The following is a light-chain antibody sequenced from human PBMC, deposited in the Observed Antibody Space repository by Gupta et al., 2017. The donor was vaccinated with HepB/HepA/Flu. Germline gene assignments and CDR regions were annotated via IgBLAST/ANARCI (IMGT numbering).Light chain of an antibody. V-gene: IGKV3-11*01. CDR2: DAS. J-gene: IGKJ1*01. CDR3: QQRSNWPRWT. CDR1: QSVGSY. Sequence: EIVLTQSPATLSLSPGERATLSCRASQSVGSYLAWYQQRPGQAPRLLISDASDRATGIPARFSGSGSGTDFILTISSREPEDFAVYYCQQRSNWPRWTFGQGTKVEIK.